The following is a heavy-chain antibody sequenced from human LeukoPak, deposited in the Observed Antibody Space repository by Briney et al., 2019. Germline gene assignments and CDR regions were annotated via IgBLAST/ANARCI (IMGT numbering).Heavy chain of an antibody. CDR3: ARDHYGDYGGYFDY. CDR2: IYYSGST. D-gene: IGHD4-17*01. J-gene: IGHJ4*02. CDR1: GGSFSGYY. V-gene: IGHV4-59*01. Sequence: SETLSLTCAVYGGSFSGYYWSWIRQPPGKGLEWIGYIYYSGSTNYNPSLKSRVTISVDTSKNQFSLKLSSVTAADTAVYYCARDHYGDYGGYFDYWGQGTLVTVSS.